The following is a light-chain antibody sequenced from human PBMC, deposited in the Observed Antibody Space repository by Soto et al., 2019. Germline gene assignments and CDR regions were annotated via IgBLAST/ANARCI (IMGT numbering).Light chain of an antibody. CDR3: AACDDSLNGWV. V-gene: IGLV1-44*01. CDR1: SSNIGSNT. Sequence: QPVLTQAPSASGTPGQRVTISCSGSSSNIGSNTVNWYQQLPGTAPKLLIYSNNQRPSGVPDRFSGSKSGTSASLAISGLQSEDEADYYCAACDDSLNGWVFGGGTKLTVL. CDR2: SNN. J-gene: IGLJ3*02.